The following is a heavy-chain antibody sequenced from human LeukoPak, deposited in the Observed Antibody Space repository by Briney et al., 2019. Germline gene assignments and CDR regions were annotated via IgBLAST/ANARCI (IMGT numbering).Heavy chain of an antibody. J-gene: IGHJ3*02. CDR1: GFTFDDYA. V-gene: IGHV3-9*03. Sequence: QPGRSLRLSCAASGFTFDDYAMHWVRQAPGKGLEWVSGISWNSGSIGYADSVKGRFTISRDNAKNSLYLQMNSLRAEDMALYYCAKDSSSGWPRGSAFDIWGQGTMVTVSS. CDR2: ISWNSGSI. D-gene: IGHD6-19*01. CDR3: AKDSSSGWPRGSAFDI.